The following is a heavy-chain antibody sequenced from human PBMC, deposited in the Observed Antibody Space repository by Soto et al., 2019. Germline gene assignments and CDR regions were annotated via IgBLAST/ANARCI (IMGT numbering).Heavy chain of an antibody. D-gene: IGHD2-21*02. CDR2: VFSSVSA. Sequence: SETLSLTCLGSGVSVSSYTWSWVRQPADKGLEWIGRVFSSVSATYSPSLKSRVRISMDTPENRISLKLDSVTAADAGVYYCTRDGMTTGDTWGPGTLVTVSS. J-gene: IGHJ4*02. V-gene: IGHV4-4*07. CDR3: TRDGMTTGDT. CDR1: GVSVSSYT.